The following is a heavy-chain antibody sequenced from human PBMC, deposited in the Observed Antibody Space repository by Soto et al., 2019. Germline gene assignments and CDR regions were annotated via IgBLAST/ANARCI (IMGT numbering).Heavy chain of an antibody. Sequence: LGESLKISCKGSGYSFAGYWITWVRQKPGKGLEWMGRIDPSDSQTYYSPSFRGHVTISADKSISTAYLQWSSLKASDTAMYYCATSQYPRIAAAGNYYYGMDVWGQGTTVTVSS. D-gene: IGHD6-13*01. CDR3: ATSQYPRIAAAGNYYYGMDV. V-gene: IGHV5-10-1*01. J-gene: IGHJ6*02. CDR2: IDPSDSQT. CDR1: GYSFAGYW.